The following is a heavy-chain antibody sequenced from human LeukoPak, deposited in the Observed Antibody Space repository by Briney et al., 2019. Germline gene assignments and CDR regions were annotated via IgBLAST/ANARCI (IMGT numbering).Heavy chain of an antibody. D-gene: IGHD3-9*01. CDR1: NVSISSKSYY. CDR2: IYYSGTT. J-gene: IGHJ4*02. Sequence: PSETLSLTCIVSNVSISSKSYYWGWIRQSPGKGLEWIGSIYYSGTTYYNPSLKSRVTISVDTSKNQFSPDLTSVTAADTAVYCCATSGDILTGYQKVALAYWGQGTLVSVSS. V-gene: IGHV4-39*01. CDR3: ATSGDILTGYQKVALAY.